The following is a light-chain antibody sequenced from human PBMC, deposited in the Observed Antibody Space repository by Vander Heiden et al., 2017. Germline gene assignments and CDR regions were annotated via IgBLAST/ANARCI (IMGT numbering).Light chain of an antibody. J-gene: IGLJ2*01. V-gene: IGLV3-9*01. Sequence: SNDLTQPLSVSVALGQTDTISCGGNNIGSKFVHWYQLRPGQAPGLVISRDSVRPSGIPERFSGSDSGNTATLTISRGQAGDEAVYYCQVWDTNTVLFGGGTKLTVL. CDR2: RDS. CDR3: QVWDTNTVL. CDR1: NIGSKF.